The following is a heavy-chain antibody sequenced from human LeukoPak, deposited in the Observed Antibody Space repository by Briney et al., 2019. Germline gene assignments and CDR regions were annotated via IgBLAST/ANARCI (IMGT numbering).Heavy chain of an antibody. CDR2: INHSGST. D-gene: IGHD4-17*01. J-gene: IGHJ4*02. CDR3: AGTTRYGDHHGYFDY. Sequence: SETLSLTCAVYGGSFSGYYWSWIRQPPGKGLEWIGGINHSGSTNYNPSLKSRVTISVDTSKNQFSLKLSSVTAADTAVYYCAGTTRYGDHHGYFDYWGQGTLVTVSS. V-gene: IGHV4-34*01. CDR1: GGSFSGYY.